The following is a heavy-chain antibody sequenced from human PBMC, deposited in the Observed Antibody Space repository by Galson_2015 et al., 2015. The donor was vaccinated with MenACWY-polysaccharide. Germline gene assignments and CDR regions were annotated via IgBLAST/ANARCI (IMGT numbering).Heavy chain of an antibody. CDR2: IIPIFGTA. J-gene: IGHJ6*02. CDR1: GGTFSSYA. Sequence: SVKVSCKASGGTFSSYAISWVRQAPGQGLEWMGGIIPIFGTANYAQKFQGRATITADESTSTAYMELSSLRSEDTAVYYCARPIARVRGVIIDYGMDLWGQGTTVTVSS. D-gene: IGHD3-10*01. CDR3: ARPIARVRGVIIDYGMDL. V-gene: IGHV1-69*13.